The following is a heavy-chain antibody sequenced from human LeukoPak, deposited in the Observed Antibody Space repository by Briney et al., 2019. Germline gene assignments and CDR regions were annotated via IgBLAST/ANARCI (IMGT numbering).Heavy chain of an antibody. CDR3: SRHQFYGVSLPHPFDY. J-gene: IGHJ4*02. V-gene: IGHV4-39*01. CDR1: GGTFSGDSYY. D-gene: IGHD3-3*01. Sequence: SETLSLTCTVSGGTFSGDSYYWVWVRQSPGKGLEWRVSIHDTGSTYYPPALESRVTMSLDTSNNHISLNLRSVTAADTAVYYCSRHQFYGVSLPHPFDYWGRGTLVTVSS. CDR2: IHDTGST.